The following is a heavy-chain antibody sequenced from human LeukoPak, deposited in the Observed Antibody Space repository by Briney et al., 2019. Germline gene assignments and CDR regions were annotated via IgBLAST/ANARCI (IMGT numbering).Heavy chain of an antibody. D-gene: IGHD5-24*01. Sequence: SETLSLSCAVSGYSINSGYCWGWIRQPPGKGREWIGGIDHSGNTHYNPSLKNRVTISVHTSKNEFSLKLSSVTASDTAVYYCARGRRDGYNLEYFDKWGQGTLVTVSS. CDR3: ARGRRDGYNLEYFDK. J-gene: IGHJ4*02. CDR2: IDHSGNT. CDR1: GYSINSGYC. V-gene: IGHV4-38-2*01.